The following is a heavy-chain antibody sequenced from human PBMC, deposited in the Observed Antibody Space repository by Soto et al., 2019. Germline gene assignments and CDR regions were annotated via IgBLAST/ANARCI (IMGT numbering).Heavy chain of an antibody. V-gene: IGHV3-74*02. CDR1: GFTFSNYW. D-gene: IGHD2-15*01. Sequence: EVQLVESGGGLVQPGGSLRLSCAASGFTFSNYWMYWVRQAPGKGLEWVSRINSDGSVSSHADSVRGRLTISRDNVKNPLYLHMDSLRAEDTAVYFCARGDCVGGTCYSLAGSFYYYVAVWGKGTTVTVFS. J-gene: IGHJ6*03. CDR2: INSDGSVS. CDR3: ARGDCVGGTCYSLAGSFYYYVAV.